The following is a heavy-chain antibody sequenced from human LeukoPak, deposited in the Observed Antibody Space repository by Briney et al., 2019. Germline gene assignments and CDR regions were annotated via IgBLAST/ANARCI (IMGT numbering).Heavy chain of an antibody. CDR2: INHSGST. CDR1: GGSFSGYY. Sequence: PSETLSLTCAVYGGSFSGYYWSWIRQPPGKGLEWIGEINHSGSTNYNPSLKSRVTISVDTSKNQFSLKLSSVTAADTAVYYCARLDSAVDYFDYWGQGTLVTVSS. V-gene: IGHV4-34*01. CDR3: ARLDSAVDYFDY. D-gene: IGHD2-2*01. J-gene: IGHJ4*02.